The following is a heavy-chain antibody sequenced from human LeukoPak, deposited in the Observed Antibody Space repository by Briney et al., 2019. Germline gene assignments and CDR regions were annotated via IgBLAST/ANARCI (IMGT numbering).Heavy chain of an antibody. Sequence: ASVKVSCKASGYIFTAYNFHWVRQVPGQGLEWMGWISPNSGGTNYAQKFQGRVTMTRDTSISTAYMELRSLRSDDTAVYYCARGGGTAHFDYWGQGTLVTVSS. D-gene: IGHD2-15*01. J-gene: IGHJ4*02. CDR2: ISPNSGGT. CDR1: GYIFTAYN. CDR3: ARGGGTAHFDY. V-gene: IGHV1-2*02.